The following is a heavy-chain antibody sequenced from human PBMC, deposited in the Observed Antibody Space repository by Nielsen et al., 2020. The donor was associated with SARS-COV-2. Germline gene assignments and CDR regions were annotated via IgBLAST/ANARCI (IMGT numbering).Heavy chain of an antibody. D-gene: IGHD1-26*01. CDR3: TRVNPTSGSWFDAFDI. V-gene: IGHV3-73*01. CDR1: GFTFSDSS. J-gene: IGHJ3*02. Sequence: GSLKISCAASGFTFSDSSMHWVRQASGKGLEWLGRIRSKANDYATEYPVSVKGRFIISRDDSKNMAYLLMNSLKIDDTAVYYCTRVNPTSGSWFDAFDIWGQGTMVTVSS. CDR2: IRSKANDYAT.